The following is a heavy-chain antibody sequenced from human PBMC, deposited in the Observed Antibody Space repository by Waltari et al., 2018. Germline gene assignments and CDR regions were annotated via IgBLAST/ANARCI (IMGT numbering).Heavy chain of an antibody. V-gene: IGHV4-59*01. CDR1: GAPLTTYY. CDR3: ARVHGSESPLSWGTDV. Sequence: VQLQESAPGLMKPSETLSLSCTASGAPLTTYYWSWIRQPPAKGLEYIGYIHDSGDTNYTPSLRSRVSMSMDTSKNQFSLKVSSVTAADSAVYYCARVHGSESPLSWGTDVWGQGTAVTVSS. J-gene: IGHJ6*02. CDR2: IHDSGDT.